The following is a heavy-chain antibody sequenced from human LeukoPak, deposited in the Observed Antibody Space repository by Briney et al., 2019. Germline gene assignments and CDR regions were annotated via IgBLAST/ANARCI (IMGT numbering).Heavy chain of an antibody. D-gene: IGHD5-12*01. CDR1: GFTFSSYS. CDR3: ARGPSGYHNT. V-gene: IGHV3-21*01. J-gene: IGHJ4*02. CDR2: ISSSSNYI. Sequence: GGSLRLSCAASGFTFSSYSMNWVRQAPGKGLEWVSSISSSSNYIYYADSVKGRFTISRDNAKNSLYLQMNSLRAEDTAVYYCARGPSGYHNTGGQGTLVTVSS.